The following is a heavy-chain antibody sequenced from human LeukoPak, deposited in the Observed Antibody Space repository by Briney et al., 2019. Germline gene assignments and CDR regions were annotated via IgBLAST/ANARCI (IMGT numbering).Heavy chain of an antibody. J-gene: IGHJ4*02. V-gene: IGHV3-30*04. CDR3: ARLGPPYCSGGSCYSGY. Sequence: GGSLRLSCAASGFTFSTYAMHWVRQAPGKGLEWVAVIPSDGSNKYYADSVKGRFTISRENSKNRLYLQINSLRAEDTAVYYCARLGPPYCSGGSCYSGYWGQGTLVTVSS. D-gene: IGHD2-15*01. CDR1: GFTFSTYA. CDR2: IPSDGSNK.